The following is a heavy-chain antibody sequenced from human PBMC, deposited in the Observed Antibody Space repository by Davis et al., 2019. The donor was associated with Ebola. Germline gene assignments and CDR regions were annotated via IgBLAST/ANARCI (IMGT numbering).Heavy chain of an antibody. V-gene: IGHV4-34*01. Sequence: SETLSLTCAVYGGSFSGYYWSWIRQPPGKGLEWIGEINHSGSTNYNPSLKSRVTISVDTSKNQFSLKLRAVTAADTAVYYCARGEVRYCSSTSCYNYGIDVWGQGTTVTVSS. D-gene: IGHD2-2*02. CDR2: INHSGST. CDR3: ARGEVRYCSSTSCYNYGIDV. CDR1: GGSFSGYY. J-gene: IGHJ6*02.